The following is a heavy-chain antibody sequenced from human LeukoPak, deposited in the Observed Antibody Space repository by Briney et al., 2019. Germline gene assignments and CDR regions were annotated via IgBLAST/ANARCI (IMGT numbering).Heavy chain of an antibody. V-gene: IGHV3-7*01. CDR3: AKPRGPAATKSYLDY. CDR2: IKQDGSEK. Sequence: PGGSLRLSCAASGFTFSSYWMSWVRQAPGKGLEWVANIKQDGSEKYYVDSVKGRFTISRDNAKNSLYLQMNSLRAEDTAVYYCAKPRGPAATKSYLDYWGQGTLVTVSS. D-gene: IGHD1-26*01. CDR1: GFTFSSYW. J-gene: IGHJ4*02.